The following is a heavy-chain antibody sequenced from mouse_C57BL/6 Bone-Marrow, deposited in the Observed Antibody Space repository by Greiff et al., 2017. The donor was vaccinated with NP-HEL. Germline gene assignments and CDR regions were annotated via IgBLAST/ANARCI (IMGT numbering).Heavy chain of an antibody. V-gene: IGHV1-64*01. D-gene: IGHD3-3*01. CDR1: GYTFTSYW. Sequence: QVQLQQPGAELVKPGASVKLSCKASGYTFTSYWMHWVKQRPGQGLEWIGMIHPNSGSTNYNEKFKSKATLTVDKSSSTAYMQLSSLTSEDSAVYYCARRADHATWFAYWGQGTLVTVSA. CDR2: IHPNSGST. CDR3: ARRADHATWFAY. J-gene: IGHJ3*01.